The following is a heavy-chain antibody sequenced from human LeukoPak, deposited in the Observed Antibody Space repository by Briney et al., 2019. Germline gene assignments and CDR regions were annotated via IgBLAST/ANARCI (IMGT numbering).Heavy chain of an antibody. CDR2: MNPNSGNT. CDR3: ARALKELRRRIGGTTTFEYYYYMDV. Sequence: ASVKVSCKASGYTFTSYDINWVRQATGQGLEWMGWMNPNSGNTGYAQKFQGRVTITRNTSISTAYMELSSLRAEDTAVYYCARALKELRRRIGGTTTFEYYYYMDVWGKGTTVTISS. V-gene: IGHV1-8*03. CDR1: GYTFTSYD. J-gene: IGHJ6*03. D-gene: IGHD1-26*01.